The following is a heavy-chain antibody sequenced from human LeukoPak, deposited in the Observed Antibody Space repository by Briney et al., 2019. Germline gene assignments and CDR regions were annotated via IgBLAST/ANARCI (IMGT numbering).Heavy chain of an antibody. J-gene: IGHJ6*03. CDR1: GYSFSNYG. CDR3: AGVFTIFGVVITYYMDV. CDR2: ISTYNGNT. Sequence: GASVKVSCKPSGYSFSNYGISWVRQAPGRGLEWMGWISTYNGNTNYAQKFQGRVTMTTDTSTSTAYMELRSLRFDDTAVYYCAGVFTIFGVVITYYMDVWGKGTTVTVSS. V-gene: IGHV1-18*01. D-gene: IGHD3-3*01.